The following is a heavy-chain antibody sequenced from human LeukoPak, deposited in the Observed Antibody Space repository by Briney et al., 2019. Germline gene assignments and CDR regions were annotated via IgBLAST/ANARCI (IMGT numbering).Heavy chain of an antibody. CDR1: GFSFRTFW. CDR3: VSDSGGRSGGDS. D-gene: IGHD3-10*01. CDR2: INGDGDSP. V-gene: IGHV3-74*01. J-gene: IGHJ4*02. Sequence: GGSLRLSCAASGFSFRTFWMHWLRQVPGQGLVWVSRINGDGDSPTYADSVKGPFTISRDNATNTLYLQMTSLRAEDTAVYYCVSDSGGRSGGDSWGQGTLVTVSP.